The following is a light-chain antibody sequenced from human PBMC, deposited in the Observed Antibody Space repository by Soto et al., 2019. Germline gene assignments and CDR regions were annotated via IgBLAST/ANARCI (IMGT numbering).Light chain of an antibody. CDR2: KAS. J-gene: IGKJ2*01. CDR3: QQYNSYPYT. V-gene: IGKV1-5*03. CDR1: QSISSW. Sequence: DIQMTQSPSTLSASVGDRVTITCRASQSISSWLAWYQQKPGKAPTLLLYKASSLESGVPSRFSGSGSGKEFTLTISSLQPDDFTTSYCQQYNSYPYTFGQGTQLEIK.